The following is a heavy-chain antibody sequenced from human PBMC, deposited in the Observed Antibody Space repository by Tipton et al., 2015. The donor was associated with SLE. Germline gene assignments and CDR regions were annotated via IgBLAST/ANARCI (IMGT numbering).Heavy chain of an antibody. D-gene: IGHD3-9*01. CDR3: ARRPSGFTIPGAWFDP. V-gene: IGHV5-51*03. Sequence: VQLVQSGAEVKKPGESLKISCKGSGYSFTTYWIGWVRQMPGKGLEWMGNIYPGDSDTRYSPSFQGQVTISADKSISTAYLQWSSLKASDTAMYYCARRPSGFTIPGAWFDPWGQGTLVTVSS. CDR1: GYSFTTYW. CDR2: IYPGDSDT. J-gene: IGHJ5*02.